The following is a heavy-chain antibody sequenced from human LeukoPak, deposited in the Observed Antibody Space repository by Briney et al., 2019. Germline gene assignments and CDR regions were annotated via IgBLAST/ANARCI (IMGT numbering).Heavy chain of an antibody. J-gene: IGHJ4*02. Sequence: SETLSLTCAVYGGSFSGYYWSWIRQPPGKGLEWIGEINHSGNTNYNPSLKSRVTISVDTSKNQFSLKLSSVTVADTAVYYCARGRTTLYYWGQGSLVTVSS. CDR1: GGSFSGYY. CDR3: ARGRTTLYY. CDR2: INHSGNT. V-gene: IGHV4-34*01. D-gene: IGHD4-17*01.